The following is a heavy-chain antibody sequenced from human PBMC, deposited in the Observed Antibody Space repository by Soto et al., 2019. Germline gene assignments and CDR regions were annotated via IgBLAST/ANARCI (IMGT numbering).Heavy chain of an antibody. CDR2: IYHSGST. CDR1: GGSISSGGYS. Sequence: ILSLTCAVSGGSISSGGYSWSWIRQPPGKGLEWIGYIYHSGSTYYNPSLKSRVTISVDRSKNQFSLKLSSVTAADTAVYYCARDYYGSGSSRFDPWGQGTLVTVSS. D-gene: IGHD3-10*01. V-gene: IGHV4-30-2*01. CDR3: ARDYYGSGSSRFDP. J-gene: IGHJ5*02.